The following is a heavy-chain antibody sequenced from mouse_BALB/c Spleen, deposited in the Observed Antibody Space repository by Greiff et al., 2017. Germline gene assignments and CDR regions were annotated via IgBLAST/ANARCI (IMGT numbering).Heavy chain of an antibody. Sequence: VQLQQSGTVLARPGASVKMSCKASGYSFTSYWMHWVKQRPGQGLEWIGAIYPGNSDTSYNQKFKGKAKLTAVTYASTAYMELSGLTNEDSAVYYCTRSEIYDGYFTFFAYWGQGTLVTVSA. CDR2: IYPGNSDT. V-gene: IGHV1-5*01. D-gene: IGHD2-3*01. J-gene: IGHJ3*01. CDR1: GYSFTSYW. CDR3: TRSEIYDGYFTFFAY.